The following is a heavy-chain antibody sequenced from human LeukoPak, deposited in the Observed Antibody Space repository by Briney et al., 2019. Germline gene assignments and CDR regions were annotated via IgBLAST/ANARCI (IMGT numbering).Heavy chain of an antibody. CDR2: MHTSGIT. J-gene: IGHJ4*02. CDR1: GGSISSSGYY. Sequence: SETLSLTCTVSGGSISSSGYYWGWIRQPPGKGLEWIGRMHTSGITNYNPSLKSRVTMSGDTSKNQISLKLRSVTAADTAVYYCARDQYYYDSSGYYRFDYWGQGTLVTVSS. CDR3: ARDQYYYDSSGYYRFDY. D-gene: IGHD3-22*01. V-gene: IGHV4-39*07.